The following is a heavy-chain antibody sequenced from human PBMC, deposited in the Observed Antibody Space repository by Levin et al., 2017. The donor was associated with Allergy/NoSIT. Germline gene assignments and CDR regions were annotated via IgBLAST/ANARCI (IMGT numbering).Heavy chain of an antibody. J-gene: IGHJ4*02. D-gene: IGHD3-22*01. Sequence: GGSLRLSCAASGFTFSSYAMSWVRQAPGKGLEWVSAISGSGGSTYYADSVKGRFTISRDNPKNTLYLQMNSLRAEDTAVYYCAKDPRSMYYYDSSGWSPAYYFDYWGQGTLVTVSS. CDR3: AKDPRSMYYYDSSGWSPAYYFDY. V-gene: IGHV3-23*01. CDR2: ISGSGGST. CDR1: GFTFSSYA.